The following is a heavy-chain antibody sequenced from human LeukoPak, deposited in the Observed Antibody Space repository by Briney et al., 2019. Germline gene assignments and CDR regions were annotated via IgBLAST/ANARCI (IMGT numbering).Heavy chain of an antibody. Sequence: WASVKVSCKASGYTFTSYGISWVRQAPGQGLEWMGWISAYNGNTNYAQKLQGRVTMTRDTSASTVYMELSSLRSEDTAVYYCASVYKYGMDVWGQGTTVTVSS. V-gene: IGHV1-18*01. CDR3: ASVYKYGMDV. CDR1: GYTFTSYG. CDR2: ISAYNGNT. J-gene: IGHJ6*02.